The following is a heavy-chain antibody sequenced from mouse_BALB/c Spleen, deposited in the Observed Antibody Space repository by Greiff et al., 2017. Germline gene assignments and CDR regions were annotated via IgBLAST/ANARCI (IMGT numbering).Heavy chain of an antibody. CDR1: GYSITSDYA. Sequence: EVQLVESGPGLVKPSQSLSLTCTVTGYSITSDYAWNWIRQFPGNKLEWMGYISYSGSTSYNPSLKSRISITRDTSKNQFFLQLNSVTTEDTATYYCARWDYRYDVGTWFAYWGQGTLVTVSA. CDR2: ISYSGST. J-gene: IGHJ3*01. CDR3: ARWDYRYDVGTWFAY. V-gene: IGHV3-2*02. D-gene: IGHD2-14*01.